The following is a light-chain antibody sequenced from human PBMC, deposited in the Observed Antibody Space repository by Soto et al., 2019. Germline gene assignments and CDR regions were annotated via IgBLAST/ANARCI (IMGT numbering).Light chain of an antibody. V-gene: IGKV3-11*01. J-gene: IGKJ5*01. CDR3: QQRSNWPIT. CDR1: QSVSSY. Sequence: EIVLTQSPGTLSLSPGEIATLHVRASQSVSSYLAWYQQKPGQAPRLLIYDASNRATGIPARFSGSGSGTDFTLTISSLEPEDFAVYYCQQRSNWPITFGQGTRLEIK. CDR2: DAS.